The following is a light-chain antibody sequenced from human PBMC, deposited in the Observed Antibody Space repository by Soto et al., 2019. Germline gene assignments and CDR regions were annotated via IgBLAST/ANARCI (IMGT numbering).Light chain of an antibody. CDR1: QSVSSSY. V-gene: IGKV3-20*01. CDR3: QQYGSSPSWT. J-gene: IGKJ1*01. Sequence: EIMLTQSPGTLSLSPGERATLSCRASQSVSSSYLAWYQQKPGQAPRLLIYGASSRATGIPDRFSGSGSGTDFTLTISRLEPEDFAVYYCQQYGSSPSWTFGQGTKVAIK. CDR2: GAS.